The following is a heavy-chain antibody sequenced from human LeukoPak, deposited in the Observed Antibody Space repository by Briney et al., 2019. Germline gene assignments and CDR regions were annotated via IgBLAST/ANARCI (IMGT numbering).Heavy chain of an antibody. CDR3: ARGPYYDSSTVYYYYGMDV. V-gene: IGHV4-34*01. CDR2: INHSGST. CDR1: GGSFSDYY. J-gene: IGHJ6*02. Sequence: SETLSLTCAVYGGSFSDYYWSWIRQPPGKGLEWIGEINHSGSTNYNPSLKSRVTISADTSKNQFSLRLSSVTAADTAVYYCARGPYYDSSTVYYYYGMDVWGQGTTVTVSS. D-gene: IGHD3-22*01.